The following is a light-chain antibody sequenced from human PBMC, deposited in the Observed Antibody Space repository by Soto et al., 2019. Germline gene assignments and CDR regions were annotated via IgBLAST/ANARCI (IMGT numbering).Light chain of an antibody. V-gene: IGKV3-15*01. CDR2: GAS. J-gene: IGKJ1*01. CDR1: QSVSIN. CDR3: QHYNNWPPWT. Sequence: EIVMTQSPATLSVSPGERATLSCRASQSVSINLAWYQQKPGQAPRLLIYGASTRATGIPARFSGSWSGTEFTLTISSLQSEDFAVYYCQHYNNWPPWTFGQGTKVEIK.